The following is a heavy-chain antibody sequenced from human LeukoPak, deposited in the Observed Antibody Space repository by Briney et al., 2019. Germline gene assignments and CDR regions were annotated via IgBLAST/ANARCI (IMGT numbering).Heavy chain of an antibody. D-gene: IGHD3-22*01. CDR3: AKVYPPDYYDSSGYYFEDAFDI. Sequence: GGSLRLSCAASGFTFSSYGMSWVRQAPGKGLEWVSAISGSGGSTYYADSVKGRFTISRDNSKNTLYLQMNSLRAEDTAVYYCAKVYPPDYYDSSGYYFEDAFDIWGQGTMVTVSS. CDR1: GFTFSSYG. V-gene: IGHV3-23*01. J-gene: IGHJ3*02. CDR2: ISGSGGST.